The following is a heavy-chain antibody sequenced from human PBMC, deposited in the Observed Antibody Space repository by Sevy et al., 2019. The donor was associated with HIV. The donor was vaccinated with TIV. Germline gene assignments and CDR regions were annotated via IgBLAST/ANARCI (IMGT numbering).Heavy chain of an antibody. J-gene: IGHJ6*02. V-gene: IGHV3-20*04. CDR1: GFTFDDYG. CDR3: ASQLGRDYYYYGMDV. Sequence: GGSLRLSCAASGFTFDDYGMSWVRQAPGKGLERVSGINWNGGSTGYADSVKGRFTISRDNAKNSLYLQMNSLRAEDTALYYCASQLGRDYYYYGMDVWGQGTTVTVSS. D-gene: IGHD7-27*01. CDR2: INWNGGST.